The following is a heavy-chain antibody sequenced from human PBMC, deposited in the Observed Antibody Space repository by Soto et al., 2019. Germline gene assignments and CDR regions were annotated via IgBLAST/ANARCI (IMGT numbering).Heavy chain of an antibody. CDR1: GGSISSGGYS. CDR3: VGGPSLTGSFFDS. CDR2: IYHSGST. D-gene: IGHD3-9*01. Sequence: SETLSLTCAVSGGSISSGGYSWSWIRQPPGKGLEWIGYIYHSGSTYYNPSLKSRVTISVDTPKNQFSLQLNSVTPEDTAVYFCVGGPSLTGSFFDSWGQGTLVTVSS. J-gene: IGHJ4*02. V-gene: IGHV4-30-2*01.